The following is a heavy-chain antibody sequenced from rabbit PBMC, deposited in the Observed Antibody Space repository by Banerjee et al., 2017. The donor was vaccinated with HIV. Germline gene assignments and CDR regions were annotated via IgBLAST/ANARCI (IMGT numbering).Heavy chain of an antibody. J-gene: IGHJ3*01. Sequence: QEQLKETGGGLVQPGGSLTLTCTASGLDFSSSYWICWVRQAPGKGLEWIACINTSTGNTVYASWAKGRFTISKTSSTTVTLQMTSLTAADTASYFCARGDSYDDYSDVFFALWGQGTLVTVS. CDR3: ARGDSYDDYSDVFFAL. V-gene: IGHV1S45*01. D-gene: IGHD2-1*01. CDR1: GLDFSSSYW. CDR2: INTSTGNT.